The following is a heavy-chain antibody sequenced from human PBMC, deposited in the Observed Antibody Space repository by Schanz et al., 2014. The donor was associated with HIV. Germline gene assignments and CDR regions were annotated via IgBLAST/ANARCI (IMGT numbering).Heavy chain of an antibody. D-gene: IGHD3-10*01. CDR2: ISSSGGYI. J-gene: IGHJ4*02. V-gene: IGHV3-21*06. CDR3: ARDNSGSIDY. CDR1: GFPFSSYA. Sequence: EVQLVESGEGLVKPGGSLRLSCTGSGFPFSSYAINWVRQAPGKGLEWLSSISSSGGYIYYADSVKGRFTISRDNSKNSVFLQMDRLRAEDTAVYYCARDNSGSIDYWGQGTLVTVSS.